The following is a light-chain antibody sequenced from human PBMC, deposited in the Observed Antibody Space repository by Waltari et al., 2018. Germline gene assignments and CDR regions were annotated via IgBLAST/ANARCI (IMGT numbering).Light chain of an antibody. CDR3: QQYGSSVMYT. CDR2: GAS. CDR1: QSLTRRY. J-gene: IGKJ2*01. V-gene: IGKV3-20*01. Sequence: ASQSLTRRYLAWYQQKPGQAPMLLIYGASSRAAGIPDRFSGSGSGTDFTLTISRLEPEDFAVYYCQQYGSSVMYTFGQGTKLEIK.